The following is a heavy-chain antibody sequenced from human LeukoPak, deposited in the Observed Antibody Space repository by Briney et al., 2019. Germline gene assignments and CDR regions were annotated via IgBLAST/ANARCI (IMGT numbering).Heavy chain of an antibody. J-gene: IGHJ4*02. V-gene: IGHV4-34*01. CDR3: ARRSITMVRGVILWDY. CDR2: INHSGST. Sequence: PSETLSLTCAVYGGSFSGYYWSWIRQPPGKGLEWIGEINHSGSTNYNPSLKSRVTISVDTSKNQFSLKLSSVTAADTAVYYCARRSITMVRGVILWDYWGQGTLVTVSS. D-gene: IGHD3-10*01. CDR1: GGSFSGYY.